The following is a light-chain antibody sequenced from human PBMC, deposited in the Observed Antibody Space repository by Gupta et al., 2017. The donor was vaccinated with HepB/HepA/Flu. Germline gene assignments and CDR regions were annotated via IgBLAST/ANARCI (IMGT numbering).Light chain of an antibody. J-gene: IGLJ2*01. CDR2: DKS. CDR3: ASRDDSRNSVV. CDR1: YSNVGSNA. V-gene: IGLV1-44*01. Sequence: QSVLTQAPSASGTPGQRVTMSCSGTYSNVGSNAVSWYQQLPGTAPKFIIYDKSQRPSGVPDRFSASKYGTSASLAISGLQAEDEAAYYCASRDDSRNSVVFGGGTKLTV.